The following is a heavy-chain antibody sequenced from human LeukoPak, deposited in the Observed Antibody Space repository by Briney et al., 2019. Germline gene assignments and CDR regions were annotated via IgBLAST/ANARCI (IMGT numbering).Heavy chain of an antibody. V-gene: IGHV3-30*04. CDR2: ISYDGSNK. Sequence: GGSLRLSCAAYRFTFSSYAMHWVRQAPGKGLEWVAVISYDGSNKYYADSVKGRFTISRDNAKNTLFLQMNSLRVEDTAVYYCAGTYYADYGTTYSLDYWGQGTLVTVSS. CDR1: RFTFSSYA. CDR3: AGTYYADYGTTYSLDY. J-gene: IGHJ4*02. D-gene: IGHD4-17*01.